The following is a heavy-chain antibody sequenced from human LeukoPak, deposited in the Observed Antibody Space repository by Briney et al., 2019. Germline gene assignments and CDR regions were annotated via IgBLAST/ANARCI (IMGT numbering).Heavy chain of an antibody. J-gene: IGHJ5*02. D-gene: IGHD3-3*01. CDR3: ARARLTIFGVAPGGIWFDP. CDR1: GYSISSVYY. Sequence: PSETLSLTCAVSGYSISSVYYWGWIRQPPGKGLEWIGSIYHSASTYYNPSLKIRVTISVDTTKSQFYLKLSSVTAADTAVYYCARARLTIFGVAPGGIWFDPWGQGTLVTVSS. CDR2: IYHSAST. V-gene: IGHV4-38-2*01.